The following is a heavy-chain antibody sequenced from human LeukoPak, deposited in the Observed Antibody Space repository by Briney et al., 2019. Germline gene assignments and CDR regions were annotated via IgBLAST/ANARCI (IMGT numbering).Heavy chain of an antibody. D-gene: IGHD3-22*01. CDR3: ATVLTHYYDSSDAYFDY. CDR2: FDPEDGET. Sequence: ASVKVSCKVSGYTLTELSMHWVRQAPGKGLAWMGGFDPEDGETIYAQKFQGRVTMTEDTSTDTAYMELSSLRSEDTAVYYCATVLTHYYDSSDAYFDYWGQGTLVTVSS. V-gene: IGHV1-24*01. J-gene: IGHJ4*02. CDR1: GYTLTELS.